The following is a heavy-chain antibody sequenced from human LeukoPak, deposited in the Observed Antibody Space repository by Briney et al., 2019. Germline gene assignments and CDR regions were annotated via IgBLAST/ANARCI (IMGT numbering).Heavy chain of an antibody. Sequence: GASVKVSCTASGGTFSSSTISWVRQAPGQGVEWMGGIIPILGIANYAQKFQGRVTITADTSTCTAYMELSSLRSEDTAVYYCAGDNVVTIFGWGQGTLVTVSS. V-gene: IGHV1-69*10. CDR2: IIPILGIA. J-gene: IGHJ4*02. D-gene: IGHD3-3*01. CDR3: AGDNVVTIFG. CDR1: GGTFSSST.